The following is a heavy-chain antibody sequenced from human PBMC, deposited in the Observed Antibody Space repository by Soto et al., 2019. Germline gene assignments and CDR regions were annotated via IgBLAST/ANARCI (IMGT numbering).Heavy chain of an antibody. CDR3: AREHGYYALDY. Sequence: ASVKVSCKASGYTFASYDINWVRQATGQGLEWMGWMNPNSGNTVYAQKFQGRVTMTRNTSISTAYMELSSLRSEDTAVYYCAREHGYYALDYWGQGTLVTVSS. CDR2: MNPNSGNT. V-gene: IGHV1-8*01. J-gene: IGHJ4*02. D-gene: IGHD4-17*01. CDR1: GYTFASYD.